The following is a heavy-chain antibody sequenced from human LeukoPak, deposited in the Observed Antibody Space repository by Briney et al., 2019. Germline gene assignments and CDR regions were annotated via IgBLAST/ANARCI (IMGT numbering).Heavy chain of an antibody. CDR2: ISHDGTVS. Sequence: RTGGSLRFSCAASGFTFSSYGMQWVRQAPGKGLAWVAVISHDGTVSYYADSVKGRFTISRDNSKNKLDLQMSSLSIEDTAVYFCAKETTACSSRTLDCWGQGTLVTVSS. J-gene: IGHJ4*02. V-gene: IGHV3-30*18. D-gene: IGHD6-13*01. CDR1: GFTFSSYG. CDR3: AKETTACSSRTLDC.